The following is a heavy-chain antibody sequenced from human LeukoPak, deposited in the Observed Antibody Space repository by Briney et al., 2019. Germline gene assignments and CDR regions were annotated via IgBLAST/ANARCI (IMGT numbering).Heavy chain of an antibody. CDR2: ISGSGGNT. CDR1: GFTFSNYV. Sequence: GGSLRLSCAASGFTFSNYVMSWVRQAPGKGLEWVSGISGSGGNTYYADSVKGRFTISRDNSKDTLYLQMNSLRAEDAAVYYCANEYSKGDIWGQGTMVTVSS. V-gene: IGHV3-23*01. J-gene: IGHJ3*02. D-gene: IGHD1-26*01. CDR3: ANEYSKGDI.